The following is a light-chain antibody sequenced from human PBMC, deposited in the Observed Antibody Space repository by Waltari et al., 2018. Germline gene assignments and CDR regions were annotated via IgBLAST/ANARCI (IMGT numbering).Light chain of an antibody. CDR1: QTVLYRDNNKNY. Sequence: DIVMTQSPDSLAVSLGERATINCKSSQTVLYRDNNKNYLTWYKQKPGQPPKLLFSWASIRESGVPDRLSASGSGTDFTLTISSLQAEDVAVYYCHQHYTTPWTFGQGTKVEIK. CDR2: WAS. V-gene: IGKV4-1*01. J-gene: IGKJ1*01. CDR3: HQHYTTPWT.